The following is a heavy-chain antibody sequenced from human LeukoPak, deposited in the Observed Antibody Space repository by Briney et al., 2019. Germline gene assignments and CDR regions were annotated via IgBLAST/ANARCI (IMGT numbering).Heavy chain of an antibody. J-gene: IGHJ4*02. V-gene: IGHV4-61*01. CDR3: ARSPYGGNPLDY. CDR1: GYSISSGYY. CDR2: ISYSGST. D-gene: IGHD4-23*01. Sequence: PSETLSLTCAVSGYSISSGYYWGWIRQPPGKGLEWIGYISYSGSTNYNPSLKSRVTISVDTSKNQFSLKLSSVTAADTAVYYCARSPYGGNPLDYWGQGTLVTVSS.